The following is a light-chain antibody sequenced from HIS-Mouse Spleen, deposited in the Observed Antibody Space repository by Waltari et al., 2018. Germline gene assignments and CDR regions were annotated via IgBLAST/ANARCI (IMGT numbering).Light chain of an antibody. V-gene: IGKV1-9*01. CDR1: QGISSY. Sequence: DIQLTQSPSFLSASVGDRVTITCRASQGISSYLAWYQQKPGKAPKLLIYAASTLQSGVPSRFSGSGSGTEFTLTISSLQPEDFATYYCQQLNSYPPTFGQGTKVGIK. CDR2: AAS. CDR3: QQLNSYPPT. J-gene: IGKJ1*01.